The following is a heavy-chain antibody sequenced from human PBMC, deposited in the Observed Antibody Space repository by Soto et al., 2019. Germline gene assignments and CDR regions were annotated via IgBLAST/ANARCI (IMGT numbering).Heavy chain of an antibody. Sequence: QVPLVQSGTEVKKPGSSVKVSCKASGDTFSFYTINWVRQAPGLGLEWVGRINPIVSMSNYAQKFQGRVSMTADKSTSTDYMELISLRSDDTAMYFCAASYGSGYRAFDYWGQGALVIVSS. J-gene: IGHJ4*02. CDR3: AASYGSGYRAFDY. CDR1: GDTFSFYT. D-gene: IGHD3-10*01. V-gene: IGHV1-69*02. CDR2: INPIVSMS.